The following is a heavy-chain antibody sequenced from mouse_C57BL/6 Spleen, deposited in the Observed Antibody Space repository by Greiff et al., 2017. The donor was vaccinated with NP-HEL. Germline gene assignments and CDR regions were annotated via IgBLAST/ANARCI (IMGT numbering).Heavy chain of an antibody. CDR1: GFTFSDYG. D-gene: IGHD1-1*01. J-gene: IGHJ4*01. CDR3: ARGDYYGSSYVGYAMDY. Sequence: EVKVVESGGGLVKPGGSLKLSCAASGFTFSDYGMHWVRQAPEKGLEWVAYISSGSSTIYYADTVKGRFTISRDNAKNTLFLQMTSLRSEDTAMYYCARGDYYGSSYVGYAMDYWGQGTSVTVSS. V-gene: IGHV5-17*01. CDR2: ISSGSSTI.